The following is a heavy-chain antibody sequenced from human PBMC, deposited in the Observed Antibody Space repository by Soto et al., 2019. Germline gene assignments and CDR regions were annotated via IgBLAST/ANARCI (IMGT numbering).Heavy chain of an antibody. D-gene: IGHD5-18*01. V-gene: IGHV3-23*01. CDR3: AKGEWPMVKPPFLPPADY. CDR1: GFTFSSYA. Sequence: PGGSLRLSCAASGFTFSSYAMRWVRQAPGKGLEWVSAISGSGGSTYYADSVKGRFTISRDNSKNTLYLQMNSLRAEDTAVYYCAKGEWPMVKPPFLPPADYWGQGTLVTVSS. CDR2: ISGSGGST. J-gene: IGHJ4*02.